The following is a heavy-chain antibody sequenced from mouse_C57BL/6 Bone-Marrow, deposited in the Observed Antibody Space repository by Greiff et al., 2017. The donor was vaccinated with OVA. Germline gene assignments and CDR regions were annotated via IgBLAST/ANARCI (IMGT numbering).Heavy chain of an antibody. CDR1: GYTFTDYY. CDR2: INPNNGGT. Sequence: EVQLQQSGPELVKPGASVKISCKASGYTFTDYYMNWVKQSHGKSLEWIGDINPNNGGTSYNQKFKGKATLTVDKSSSTAYMELRSLTSEDSAVYYCARMVDYDYFDYWGQGTTLTVSS. CDR3: ARMVDYDYFDY. J-gene: IGHJ2*01. D-gene: IGHD2-4*01. V-gene: IGHV1-26*01.